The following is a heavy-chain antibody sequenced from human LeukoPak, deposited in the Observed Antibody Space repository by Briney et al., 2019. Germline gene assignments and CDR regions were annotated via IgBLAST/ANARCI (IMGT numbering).Heavy chain of an antibody. Sequence: SETLSLTCTVSGGSISTYCWSWIRQPPGKGLEWIGYIYYSGSTNYNPSLKSRVTISVDTSKNQFSLKLSSVTAADTAVYYCARGPIAVAAQFDPWGQGTLVTVSS. V-gene: IGHV4-59*01. CDR2: IYYSGST. CDR1: GGSISTYC. D-gene: IGHD6-19*01. CDR3: ARGPIAVAAQFDP. J-gene: IGHJ5*02.